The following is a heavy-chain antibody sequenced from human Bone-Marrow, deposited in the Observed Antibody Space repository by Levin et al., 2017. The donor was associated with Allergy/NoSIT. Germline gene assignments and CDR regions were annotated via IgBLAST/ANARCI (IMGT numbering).Heavy chain of an antibody. J-gene: IGHJ4*02. CDR3: ARQGKWYDILTGYSHPFDY. CDR2: IYPGDSDT. Sequence: PGGSLRLSCKGSGYSFTSYWIGWVRQMPGKGLEWMGIIYPGDSDTRYSPSFQGQVTISADKSISTAYLQWSSLKASDTAMYYCARQGKWYDILTGYSHPFDYWGQGTLVTVSS. V-gene: IGHV5-51*01. D-gene: IGHD3-9*01. CDR1: GYSFTSYW.